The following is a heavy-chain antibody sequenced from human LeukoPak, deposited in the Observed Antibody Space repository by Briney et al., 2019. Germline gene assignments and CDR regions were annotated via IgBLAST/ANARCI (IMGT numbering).Heavy chain of an antibody. CDR2: ISFSSSTI. CDR1: GFSLRSHS. J-gene: IGHJ4*02. D-gene: IGHD1-26*01. V-gene: IGHV3-48*04. Sequence: PGGSLRLSCAASGFSLRSHSMNWVRQAPGKGLEWVSYISFSSSTIYYADSVKGRFTISRDNAKNSLYLQMNSLRAEDTAVYYCARERGSYFDYWGQGTLVTVSS. CDR3: ARERGSYFDY.